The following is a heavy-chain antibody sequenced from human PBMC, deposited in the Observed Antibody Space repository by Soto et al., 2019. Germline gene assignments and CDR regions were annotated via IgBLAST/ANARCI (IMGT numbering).Heavy chain of an antibody. V-gene: IGHV1-69*12. CDR1: GGTFSSYA. CDR2: IVPIVDTS. CDR3: VRVVAIPGYPDN. J-gene: IGHJ4*02. Sequence: QVQLVQSGAAVRQPASSVKVSCKTSGGTFSSYAISWVRQAPGQGLEWMGGIVPIVDTSTYAQKFQGRVTSTADESTSTVYMELSSLRSDDTAVYYCVRVVAIPGYPDNWGQGTLVTVSS. D-gene: IGHD5-12*01.